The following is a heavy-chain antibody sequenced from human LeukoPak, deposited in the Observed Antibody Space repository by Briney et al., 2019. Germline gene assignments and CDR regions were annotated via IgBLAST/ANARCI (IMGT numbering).Heavy chain of an antibody. CDR1: GGSINNYY. CDR3: ARQKTAPPIFEYYGMDI. D-gene: IGHD3-9*01. CDR2: IYYRGST. Sequence: PSETLSLTCTVSGGSINNYYWSWIRQPPGKGLEWIGYIYYRGSTTYSPSLKSRVSISVDTSKNQFSLNLSFVTAADTAVCYCARQKTAPPIFEYYGMDIWGQGTTVTVSS. V-gene: IGHV4-59*08. J-gene: IGHJ6*02.